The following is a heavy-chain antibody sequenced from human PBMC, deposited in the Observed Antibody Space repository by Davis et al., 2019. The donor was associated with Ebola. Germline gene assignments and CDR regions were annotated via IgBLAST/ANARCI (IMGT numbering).Heavy chain of an antibody. CDR3: AREGGSTSFYQGYYYYYMDV. CDR1: GFTFSSYS. CDR2: ISSSSSYI. V-gene: IGHV3-21*01. D-gene: IGHD2-2*01. J-gene: IGHJ6*03. Sequence: PGGSLRLSCAASGFTFSSYSMNWVRQAPGKGLEWVSSISSSSSYIYYADSVKGRFTISRDNAKNSLYLQMNSLRAEDTAVYYCAREGGSTSFYQGYYYYYMDVWGKGTTVTVSS.